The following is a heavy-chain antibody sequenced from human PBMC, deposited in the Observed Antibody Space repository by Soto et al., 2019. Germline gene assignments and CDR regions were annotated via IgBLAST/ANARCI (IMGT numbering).Heavy chain of an antibody. V-gene: IGHV3-74*01. CDR3: ARAGQIGIYDS. CDR1: GFTFSSYW. J-gene: IGHJ4*02. Sequence: PGGSLRLSCAASGFTFSSYWMHWVRQAPGKGLVWVSRTNGDGTNIGYADSVKGRFTISRDNAKDTLYLQMNSLRAEDTAVYYCARAGQIGIYDSCGEGTLVTVSS. D-gene: IGHD1-20*01. CDR2: TNGDGTNI.